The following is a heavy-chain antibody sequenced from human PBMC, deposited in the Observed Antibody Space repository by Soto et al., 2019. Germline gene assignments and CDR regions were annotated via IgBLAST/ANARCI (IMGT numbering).Heavy chain of an antibody. CDR2: IKQDGSEK. Sequence: EVQLVESGGGLVQPGGSLRLSCAASGFTFSSYWMSWVRQAPGKGLEWVANIKQDGSEKYYVDSVKGRFTISRDNAKNSLYLQMNSLRAEDTAVYYCARDLGIAVARYYGMDVWGQGTTVTVSS. CDR3: ARDLGIAVARYYGMDV. D-gene: IGHD6-19*01. CDR1: GFTFSSYW. J-gene: IGHJ6*02. V-gene: IGHV3-7*01.